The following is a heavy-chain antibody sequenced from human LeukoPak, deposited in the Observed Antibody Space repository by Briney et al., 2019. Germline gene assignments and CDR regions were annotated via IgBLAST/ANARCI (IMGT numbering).Heavy chain of an antibody. Sequence: GRSLRLSCAASGFTFSSYAMHWVRQAPGKGLEWVAVISYDGSNKYYADSVKGRFTISRDNSKNTLYLQMNSLRAEDTAVYYCARSPYYDSSGYRDYWGQGTLVTVSS. D-gene: IGHD3-22*01. V-gene: IGHV3-30*01. J-gene: IGHJ4*02. CDR2: ISYDGSNK. CDR1: GFTFSSYA. CDR3: ARSPYYDSSGYRDY.